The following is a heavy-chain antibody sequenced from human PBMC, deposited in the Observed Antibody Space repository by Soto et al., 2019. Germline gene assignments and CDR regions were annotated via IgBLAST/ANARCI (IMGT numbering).Heavy chain of an antibody. J-gene: IGHJ6*02. CDR2: IYYSVST. Sequence: SETLSLTWTVSGGSISSYYWGWIRQPPGKVLEWIGYIYYSVSTNYNPSLKSRVTISVDTSKNQFSLKRSSVTASDRASYYCARAVQQSGPQAYYYYGMDVWGQGPTVTASS. CDR1: GGSISSYY. CDR3: ARAVQQSGPQAYYYYGMDV. D-gene: IGHD6-13*01. V-gene: IGHV4-59*12.